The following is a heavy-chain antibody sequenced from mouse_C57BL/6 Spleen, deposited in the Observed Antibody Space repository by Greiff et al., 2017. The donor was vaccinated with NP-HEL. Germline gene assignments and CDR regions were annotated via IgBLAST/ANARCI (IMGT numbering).Heavy chain of an antibody. Sequence: VQLQQSVAELVRPGASVKLSCTASGFNINNTYMHWVKQRPEQGLEWIGRIDPANGNTKYAPKFQGKATITADTSSNTAYLQLSSLTSEDTAIYYCARSGYSTPPFAYWGQGTLVTVSA. CDR1: GFNINNTY. D-gene: IGHD2-5*01. CDR2: IDPANGNT. J-gene: IGHJ3*01. V-gene: IGHV14-3*01. CDR3: ARSGYSTPPFAY.